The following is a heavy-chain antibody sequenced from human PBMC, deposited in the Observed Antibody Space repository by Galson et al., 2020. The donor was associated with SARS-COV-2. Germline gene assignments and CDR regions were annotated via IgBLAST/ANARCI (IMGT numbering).Heavy chain of an antibody. J-gene: IGHJ6*02. V-gene: IGHV1-2*02. D-gene: IGHD3-16*01. CDR2: VYPHTGGA. CDR1: GYSFTDFY. CDR3: AKDLGGNYGMSV. Sequence: ASVKVSCKASGYSFTDFYIHWVRQAPGQGLEWMGWVYPHTGGADYAQKFQGRVTMTSDRSITTAYMELSGLTSDDTAVYYCAKDLGGNYGMSVWGQGTTVTVSS.